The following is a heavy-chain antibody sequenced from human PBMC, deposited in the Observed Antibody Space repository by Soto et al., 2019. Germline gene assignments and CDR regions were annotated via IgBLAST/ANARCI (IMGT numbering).Heavy chain of an antibody. J-gene: IGHJ5*02. CDR3: ARVNYDILTGYYWFDP. CDR2: IYYSGST. D-gene: IGHD3-9*01. CDR1: VGSISSGDYY. V-gene: IGHV4-30-4*01. Sequence: PSKTLSLTCTFSVGSISSGDYYWSWIRQPPGKGLEWIGYIYYSGSTYYNPSLKSRVTISVDTSKNQFSLKLSSVTAADTAVYYCARVNYDILTGYYWFDPWGQGTLVTVSS.